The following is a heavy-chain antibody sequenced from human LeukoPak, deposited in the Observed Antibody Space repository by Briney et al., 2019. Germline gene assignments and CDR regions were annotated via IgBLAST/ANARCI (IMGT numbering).Heavy chain of an antibody. V-gene: IGHV4-39*07. J-gene: IGHJ3*02. D-gene: IGHD6-6*01. CDR3: ARVVAARRAFDI. CDR2: IYYSGST. CDR1: GGSISSSSYY. Sequence: SETLSLTCTVSGGSISSSSYYWGWIRQPPGKALEWIGSIYYSGSTYYNPSLKSRVTISVDTSKNQFSLKLSTVTAADTAVYYCARVVAARRAFDIWGQGTMVTVSS.